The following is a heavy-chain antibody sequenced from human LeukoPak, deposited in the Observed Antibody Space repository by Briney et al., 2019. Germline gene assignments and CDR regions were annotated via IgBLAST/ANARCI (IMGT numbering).Heavy chain of an antibody. D-gene: IGHD3-10*01. CDR2: IYYSGST. CDR3: ASSTMVRGSSFWFDP. CDR1: GGSISSYY. Sequence: SETLSLTCTVSGGSISSYYWSWIRQPPGKGLEWIGYIYYSGSTNYNPSLKSRVTISVDTSKNQFSLKLSSVTAADTAVYHCASSTMVRGSSFWFDPWGQGTLVTVSS. V-gene: IGHV4-59*01. J-gene: IGHJ5*02.